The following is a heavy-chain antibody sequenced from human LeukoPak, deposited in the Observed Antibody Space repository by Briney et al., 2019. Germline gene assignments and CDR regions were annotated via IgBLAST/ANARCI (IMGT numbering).Heavy chain of an antibody. J-gene: IGHJ4*02. V-gene: IGHV3-7*01. Sequence: GGSLRLSCAASGFTFSSYWMSWVRQAPGKGLEWVANIKQDGSEKYYVDSVKGRFTISRDNAKNSLYLQMNSLRAEDTAVYYCVAKRRIHPNYSDYWGQGTLVTVSS. CDR1: GFTFSSYW. CDR2: IKQDGSEK. CDR3: VAKRRIHPNYSDY.